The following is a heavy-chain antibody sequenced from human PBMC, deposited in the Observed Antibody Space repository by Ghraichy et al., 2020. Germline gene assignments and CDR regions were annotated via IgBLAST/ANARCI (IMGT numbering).Heavy chain of an antibody. Sequence: GGSLRLSCAGSNFTVSGNYMSWVRQAPGKGLEWVSLIYGAGGTDYADSVKGRFTISRDDSKNTLYLQMNSLRVEDTAVYYCVRVGHYWGQGTLVTVSS. CDR1: NFTVSGNY. V-gene: IGHV3-53*01. J-gene: IGHJ4*02. CDR2: IYGAGGT. D-gene: IGHD1-26*01. CDR3: VRVGHY.